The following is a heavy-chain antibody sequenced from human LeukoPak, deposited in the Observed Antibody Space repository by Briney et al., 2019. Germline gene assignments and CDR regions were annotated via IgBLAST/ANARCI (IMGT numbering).Heavy chain of an antibody. J-gene: IGHJ4*02. V-gene: IGHV3-23*01. CDR2: ISSSGGST. Sequence: GGSLRLSCAASGFTFSSYAMSWVRQAPGKGLEWVSAISSSGGSTYYADSVKGRFTISRDNSKNTLYLQMNSLRAEDTAVYYCAKEAPQIFGVVTPSHRGDFDYWGQGTLVTVSS. CDR1: GFTFSSYA. D-gene: IGHD3-3*01. CDR3: AKEAPQIFGVVTPSHRGDFDY.